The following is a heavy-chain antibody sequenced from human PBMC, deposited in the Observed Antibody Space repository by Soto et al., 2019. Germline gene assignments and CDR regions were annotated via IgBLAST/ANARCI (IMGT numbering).Heavy chain of an antibody. CDR3: ARDTGDGTFDF. D-gene: IGHD7-27*01. Sequence: QVHLVQSGAEVRKPGASVKVSCKASGYTVSSYAMHWVRQAPGQRLEWMGWINAGYGNTKSSQKFQDRVTISRDTSASTAYIELTSLRSEDTAVYYCARDTGDGTFDFWGQGTLVTVSS. CDR1: GYTVSSYA. CDR2: INAGYGNT. V-gene: IGHV1-3*01. J-gene: IGHJ4*02.